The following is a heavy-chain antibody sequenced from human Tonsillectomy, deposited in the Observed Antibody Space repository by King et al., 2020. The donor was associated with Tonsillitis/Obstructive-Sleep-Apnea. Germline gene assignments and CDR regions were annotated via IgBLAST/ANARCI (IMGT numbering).Heavy chain of an antibody. D-gene: IGHD3-10*01. V-gene: IGHV1-2*02. CDR1: GYTFTAYY. Sequence: VQLVESGAEVKKPGASVKISCKASGYTFTAYYIHWVRQAPGQGLEWMGWITPNSGGTNYAQKFQGRVTMTGDTSISTAYMELNRLTSDDTAVYYCASDPTRGAEYWGQGTLVTVSS. J-gene: IGHJ4*02. CDR2: ITPNSGGT. CDR3: ASDPTRGAEY.